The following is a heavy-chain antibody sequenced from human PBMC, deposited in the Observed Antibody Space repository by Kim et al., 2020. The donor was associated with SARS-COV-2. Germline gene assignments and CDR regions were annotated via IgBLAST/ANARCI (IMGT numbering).Heavy chain of an antibody. CDR3: VAAWQGDY. Sequence: GGGTPYAESVKGRFTISRDNSNNTMSVQMTSLRDEDTAVYSCVAAWQGDYWGQGTLVTVSS. CDR2: GGGT. V-gene: IGHV3-23*01. D-gene: IGHD6-13*01. J-gene: IGHJ4*02.